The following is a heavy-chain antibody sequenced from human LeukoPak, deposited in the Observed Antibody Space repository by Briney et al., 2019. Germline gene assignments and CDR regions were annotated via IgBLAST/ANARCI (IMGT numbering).Heavy chain of an antibody. J-gene: IGHJ4*02. Sequence: GESLKISCKGSGYSFTSYWIGWVRQMPGKGLEWMGIIYPGDSDTRYSPSFQGQVTISADKSISTAYLQWSSLKASDTAMYYCARGSYDYVWGSYSGVDYWGQGTLVTASS. CDR3: ARGSYDYVWGSYSGVDY. D-gene: IGHD3-16*01. CDR2: IYPGDSDT. CDR1: GYSFTSYW. V-gene: IGHV5-51*01.